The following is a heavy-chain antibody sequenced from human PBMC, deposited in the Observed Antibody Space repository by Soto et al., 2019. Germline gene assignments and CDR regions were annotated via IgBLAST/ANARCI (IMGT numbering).Heavy chain of an antibody. CDR1: GFTCSSYG. V-gene: IGHV3-33*01. D-gene: IGHD4-4*01. J-gene: IGHJ5*02. CDR2: IWYDGSNK. Sequence: QVQLVESGGGVVQPGRSLRLSCAASGFTCSSYGMHWVRQAPGKGLDWVAVIWYDGSNKYYADSVKGRFTISRDNSKNTLYLQMNSLRAEDTAVYYCARESGALTVTRYNWFDPWGQGTLVTVSS. CDR3: ARESGALTVTRYNWFDP.